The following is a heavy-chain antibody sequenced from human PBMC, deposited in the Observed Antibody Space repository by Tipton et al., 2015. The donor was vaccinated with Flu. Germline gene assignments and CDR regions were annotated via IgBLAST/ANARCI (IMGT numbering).Heavy chain of an antibody. V-gene: IGHV4-38-2*01. D-gene: IGHD4-11*01. CDR1: GDSIGSNYY. CDR3: ARRDYSNHVSEPKNWFDP. Sequence: TLSLTCSVSGDSIGSNYYWGWIRQPPGKGLQWIGNVHRTGGAYYNPSLTTRVTISVDTSKNQFSLRLTSVTAADTAVYYCARRDYSNHVSEPKNWFDPWGQGALVTVSS. CDR2: VHRTGGA. J-gene: IGHJ5*02.